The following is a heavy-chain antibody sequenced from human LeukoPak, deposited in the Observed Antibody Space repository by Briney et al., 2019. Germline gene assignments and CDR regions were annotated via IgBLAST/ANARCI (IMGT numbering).Heavy chain of an antibody. J-gene: IGHJ1*01. CDR3: AKGDIVVVPAANQYFQH. D-gene: IGHD2-2*01. CDR1: GFTFSSYA. Sequence: GGSLRLSCAASGFTFSSYAMHWVRQAPGKGLKWVAVISYDGSNKYYADSVKDRFTISRDNSKNTLYLQMNSLRAEDTAVYYCAKGDIVVVPAANQYFQHWGQAPWSPSPQ. V-gene: IGHV3-30-3*01. CDR2: ISYDGSNK.